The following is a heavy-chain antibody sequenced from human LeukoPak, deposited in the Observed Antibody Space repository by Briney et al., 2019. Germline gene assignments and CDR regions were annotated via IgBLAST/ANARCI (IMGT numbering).Heavy chain of an antibody. CDR3: AKNYDILTGYYSRFDY. CDR1: GFTFSSYA. D-gene: IGHD3-9*01. J-gene: IGHJ4*02. V-gene: IGHV3-23*01. Sequence: GGSLRLSCAASGFTFSSYAMSWVRQAPGKGLEWVSAISGSGGSTYYADSVKGRFTTSRDNSKNTLYLQMNSLRAEDTAVYYCAKNYDILTGYYSRFDYWGQGTLVTVSS. CDR2: ISGSGGST.